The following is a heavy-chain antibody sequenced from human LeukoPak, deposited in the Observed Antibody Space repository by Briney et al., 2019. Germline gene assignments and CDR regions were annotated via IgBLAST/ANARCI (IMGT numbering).Heavy chain of an antibody. Sequence: PGGSLRLSCAASGLTLSSYAMSWVRQDPGKGLEWLSAMSASGGSTYYADSVKGRFTISRDNSKNTLYLQMNSLRAEDTALYYCAKMGNYYGSGSSPNFDYWGQGALVTVSS. D-gene: IGHD3-10*01. J-gene: IGHJ4*02. CDR2: MSASGGST. CDR3: AKMGNYYGSGSSPNFDY. V-gene: IGHV3-23*01. CDR1: GLTLSSYA.